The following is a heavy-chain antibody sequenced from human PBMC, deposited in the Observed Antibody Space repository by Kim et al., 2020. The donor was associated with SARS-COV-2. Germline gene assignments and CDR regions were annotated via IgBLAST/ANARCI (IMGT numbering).Heavy chain of an antibody. J-gene: IGHJ4*02. Sequence: SETLSLTCPVSGQSITDTSSFWGWVRQAPGAGLEWIATVSYQFYTYYNPSLKSRVAVSVDMSTNQFSLRLHSLSASDAAVYFCARHARLLSTFDLWGQGTLVAFSS. D-gene: IGHD3-9*01. V-gene: IGHV4-39*01. CDR1: GQSITDTSSF. CDR2: VSYQFYT. CDR3: ARHARLLSTFDL.